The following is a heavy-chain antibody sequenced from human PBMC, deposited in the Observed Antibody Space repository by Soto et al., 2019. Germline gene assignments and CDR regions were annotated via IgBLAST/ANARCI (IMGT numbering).Heavy chain of an antibody. CDR2: IYYSGST. J-gene: IGHJ4*02. CDR3: ARQAGITMVRGVIIN. CDR1: GGSISSYY. Sequence: SETLSFTCTVSGGSISSYYWSWIRQPPGKGLEWIGYIYYSGSTNYNPSLKSRVTISVDTSKNQFSLKLSSVTAADTAVYYCARQAGITMVRGVIINWGQGTLVTVSS. V-gene: IGHV4-59*08. D-gene: IGHD3-10*01.